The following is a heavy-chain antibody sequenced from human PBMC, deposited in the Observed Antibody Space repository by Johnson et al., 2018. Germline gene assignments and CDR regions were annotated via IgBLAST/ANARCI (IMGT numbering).Heavy chain of an antibody. CDR3: AKGVKVVNYNMDV. J-gene: IGHJ6*02. V-gene: IGHV3-30-3*01. CDR2: MSFDGDNK. Sequence: QLVESGGGVVQPGRSLRLACTASGFVLSKFTMHWVRQAPGKGLEWLALMSFDGDNKSYIDSVEGRFSISRDNSKNTVYLQMNSLGAEDTAVYYCAKGVKVVNYNMDVWGQGTTVTVSS. CDR1: GFVLSKFT. D-gene: IGHD3-22*01.